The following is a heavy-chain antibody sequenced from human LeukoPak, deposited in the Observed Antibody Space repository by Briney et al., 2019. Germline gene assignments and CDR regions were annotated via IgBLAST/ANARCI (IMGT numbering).Heavy chain of an antibody. J-gene: IGHJ6*02. CDR2: ISESSSHT. CDR3: ARDRAVKARVGGMDV. CDR1: TFTFSGYS. V-gene: IGHV3-21*04. D-gene: IGHD5-24*01. Sequence: GSLRLSCAASTFTFSGYSMNWVRQAPGKGLEWVSYISESSSHTYDADSVKGRFTISRDNAKNSLYLQMNSLIVEDTGIYYCARDRAVKARVGGMDVWGQGTTVIVSS.